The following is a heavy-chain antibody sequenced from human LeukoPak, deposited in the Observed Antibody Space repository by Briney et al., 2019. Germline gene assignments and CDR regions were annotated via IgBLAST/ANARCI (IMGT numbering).Heavy chain of an antibody. J-gene: IGHJ4*02. D-gene: IGHD5-18*01. V-gene: IGHV4-39*01. CDR2: IYYSGST. Sequence: SETLSLTCTVSGGSISSSSYYWGWIRQPPGKGLEWIGGIYYSGSTYYNPSLKSRVTISVDTSKNQFSLKLSSVTAADTAVYYCARWSYGFGSAYYFDYWGQGTLVTVSS. CDR1: GGSISSSSYY. CDR3: ARWSYGFGSAYYFDY.